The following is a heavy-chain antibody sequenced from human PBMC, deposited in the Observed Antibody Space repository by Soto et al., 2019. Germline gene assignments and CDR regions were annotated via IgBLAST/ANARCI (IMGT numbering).Heavy chain of an antibody. Sequence: PSETLALTFTVAGGSISSYYWSWIRQPPGKGLELIGYIYYSGSTNYNPSLKSRVTISVDTSNNQFSLKLSSVTAADTAVYYCERGVARQGYYYDCMEIWG. J-gene: IGHJ6*02. V-gene: IGHV4-59*01. CDR3: ERGVARQGYYYDCMEI. CDR2: IYYSGST. D-gene: IGHD2-15*01. CDR1: GGSISSYY.